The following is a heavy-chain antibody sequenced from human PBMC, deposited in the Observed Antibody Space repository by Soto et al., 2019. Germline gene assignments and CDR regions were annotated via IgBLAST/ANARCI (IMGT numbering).Heavy chain of an antibody. CDR2: ISGSGGST. J-gene: IGHJ6*02. Sequence: GGSLRLSCAASGFTFSSYAMSWVRQAPGKGLEWVSAISGSGGSTYYADSVKGRFTISRDNSKNTLYLQMNSLRAEDTAVYYCAKASEGYSSSWYGGYYYYGMDVWGQGTTVTVSS. CDR1: GFTFSSYA. CDR3: AKASEGYSSSWYGGYYYYGMDV. V-gene: IGHV3-23*01. D-gene: IGHD6-13*01.